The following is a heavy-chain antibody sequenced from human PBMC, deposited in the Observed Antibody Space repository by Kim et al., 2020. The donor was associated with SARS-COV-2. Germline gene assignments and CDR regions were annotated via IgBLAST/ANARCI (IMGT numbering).Heavy chain of an antibody. J-gene: IGHJ5*02. Sequence: SETLSLTCTVSGGSISSSYYYWGWIRQPPGKGLDWIGTDYYSGTSYYNPSLKSRVTISGDTSENQFSLRLTSVTAAETAIYYCARSYYDILNGHNWFDP. V-gene: IGHV4-39*01. D-gene: IGHD3-9*01. CDR1: GGSISSSYYY. CDR2: DYYSGTS. CDR3: ARSYYDILNGHNWFDP.